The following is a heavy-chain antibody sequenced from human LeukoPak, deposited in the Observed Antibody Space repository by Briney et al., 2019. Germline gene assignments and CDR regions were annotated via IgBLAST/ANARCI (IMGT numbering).Heavy chain of an antibody. V-gene: IGHV3-73*01. D-gene: IGHD2-21*02. CDR1: GFTFSGSA. Sequence: TGGSLRLSCAASGFTFSGSAMHWVRQASGKGLEWVGRIRSKANSYVTSYAASVKGRFTISRDDSKNTAYLQMNSLKTEDTAVYYCTSCGGDCYSGFDYWGQGTLVTVSS. J-gene: IGHJ4*02. CDR2: IRSKANSYVT. CDR3: TSCGGDCYSGFDY.